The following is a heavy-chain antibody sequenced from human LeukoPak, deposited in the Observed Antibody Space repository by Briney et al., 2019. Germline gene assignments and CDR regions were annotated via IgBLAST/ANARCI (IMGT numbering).Heavy chain of an antibody. CDR2: MSYSGNS. V-gene: IGHV4-39*07. CDR3: ASWYGGNFDY. J-gene: IGHJ4*02. D-gene: IGHD4-23*01. Sequence: SETLSLTCTVSGGSISSSRYYWGWIRQAPGKGLEWIGSMSYSGNSYYNPSLKSRVTISVDTSKNQFSLKLSSVTAADTAVYYCASWYGGNFDYWGQGTLVTVSS. CDR1: GGSISSSRYY.